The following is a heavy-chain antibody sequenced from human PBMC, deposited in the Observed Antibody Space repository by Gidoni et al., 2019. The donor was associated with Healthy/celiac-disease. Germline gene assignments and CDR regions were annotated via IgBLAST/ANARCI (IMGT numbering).Heavy chain of an antibody. CDR3: ASESGSYNLSSGY. V-gene: IGHV1-46*03. CDR1: GDTCTSYD. J-gene: IGHJ4*02. Sequence: VQLVQSGAEVKKPGASVKVSCKASGDTCTSYDMHWVQQAPGQRRALMGVISPRCGSPSYAQKFQGSVTMTRNTPSLTFYMLLSSLRSVYNAAYYCASESGSYNLSSGYWGQGTLVTVSS. CDR2: ISPRCGSP. D-gene: IGHD1-26*01.